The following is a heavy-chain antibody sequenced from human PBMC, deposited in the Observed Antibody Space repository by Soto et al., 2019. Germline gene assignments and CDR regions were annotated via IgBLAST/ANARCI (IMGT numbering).Heavy chain of an antibody. CDR3: ARDGPYYDFWSGYYYYGMDV. CDR2: IWYDGSNK. CDR1: GFTFSSYG. Sequence: GSLRLSCAASGFTFSSYGMHWVRQAPGKGLEWVAVIWYDGSNKYYADSVKGRFTISRDNSKNTLYLQMNSLRAEDTAVYYCARDGPYYDFWSGYYYYGMDVWGQGTTVTVSS. D-gene: IGHD3-3*01. J-gene: IGHJ6*02. V-gene: IGHV3-33*01.